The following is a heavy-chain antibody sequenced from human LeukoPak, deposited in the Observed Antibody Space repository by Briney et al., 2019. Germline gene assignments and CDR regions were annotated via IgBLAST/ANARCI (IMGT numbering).Heavy chain of an antibody. Sequence: SETLSLTCTVSGYSISSGYYWGWIRQPPGKGLEWIGSIYHSGSTYYDPSLKSRVTISVDTSKNQFSLKLSSVTAADTAVYYCARDSPYSGYDVWFDPWGQGTLVTVSS. CDR3: ARDSPYSGYDVWFDP. J-gene: IGHJ5*02. V-gene: IGHV4-38-2*02. CDR2: IYHSGST. CDR1: GYSISSGYY. D-gene: IGHD5-12*01.